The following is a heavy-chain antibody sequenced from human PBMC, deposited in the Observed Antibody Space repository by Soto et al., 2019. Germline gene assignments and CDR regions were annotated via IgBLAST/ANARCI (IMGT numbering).Heavy chain of an antibody. CDR3: AKDPYGDFYFDF. D-gene: IGHD4-17*01. J-gene: IGHJ4*02. CDR2: ISADGGRT. Sequence: GGSLRLSCAASGFSFSRYGMSWVRQAPGKGLEWVSGISADGGRTYNADSVKGRFTISRDNSKNTLYLQMNSLRAEDTAVYYCAKDPYGDFYFDFWGQGTLVTVSS. CDR1: GFSFSRYG. V-gene: IGHV3-23*01.